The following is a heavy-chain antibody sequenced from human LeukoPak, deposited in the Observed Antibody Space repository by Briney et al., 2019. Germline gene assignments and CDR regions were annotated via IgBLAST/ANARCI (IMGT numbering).Heavy chain of an antibody. Sequence: PGGSLRLSCAASGFTFSSYSMNWVRQAPGKGLEGVSYISSSSRTIYDADSVKGRFTISRDNARSSLYLQMNSLRAEDTAVYYCAREASSGWHYFDYWGQGTLVTVSS. CDR1: GFTFSSYS. CDR3: AREASSGWHYFDY. D-gene: IGHD6-19*01. CDR2: ISSSSRTI. J-gene: IGHJ4*02. V-gene: IGHV3-48*01.